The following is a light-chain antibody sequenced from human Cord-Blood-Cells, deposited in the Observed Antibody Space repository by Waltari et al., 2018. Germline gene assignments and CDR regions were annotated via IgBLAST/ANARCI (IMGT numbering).Light chain of an antibody. CDR1: SSDVGGYNY. V-gene: IGLV2-8*01. J-gene: IGLJ3*02. CDR2: EVS. CDR3: SSYAGSNNFWV. Sequence: QSALTQPPSASGSPGQSVPISCTGTSSDVGGYNYVSWYQQPPGKAPKLMIYEVSKRPSGVPDRFSGSKSGNTASLTVSGLQAEDEADYYCSSYAGSNNFWVFGGGTKLTVL.